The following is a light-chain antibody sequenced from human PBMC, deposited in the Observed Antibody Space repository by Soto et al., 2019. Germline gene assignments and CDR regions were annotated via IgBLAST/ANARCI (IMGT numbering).Light chain of an antibody. CDR3: QQSYSSPPT. V-gene: IGKV1-39*01. J-gene: IGKJ1*01. Sequence: IQLTQSPSSLSASVADRVTIACRSSQGIMSYLAWYQQKPGKAPKVLIYAASTFQRGVPSRFSGRGSGTNFPLTIRSLQPEDFATYYCQQSYSSPPTFGQGTKVDIK. CDR2: AAS. CDR1: QGIMSY.